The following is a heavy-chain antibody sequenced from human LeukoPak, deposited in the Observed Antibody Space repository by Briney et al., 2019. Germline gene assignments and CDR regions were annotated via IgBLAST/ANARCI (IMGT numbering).Heavy chain of an antibody. CDR3: ARGGRYSNYGSGKGY. D-gene: IGHD4-11*01. J-gene: IGHJ4*02. CDR2: INPNSGGT. Sequence: ASVKVSCKASGYTFTSYAMNWVRQAPGQGLEWMGWINPNSGGTNYAQKFQGRVTMTRDTSISTAYMELSRLRSDDTAVYYCARGGRYSNYGSGKGYWGQGTLVTVSS. V-gene: IGHV1-2*02. CDR1: GYTFTSYA.